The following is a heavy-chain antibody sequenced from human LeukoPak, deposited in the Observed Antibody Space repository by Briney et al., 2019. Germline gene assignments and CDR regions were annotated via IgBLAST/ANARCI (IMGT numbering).Heavy chain of an antibody. CDR1: GFTFDDYG. V-gene: IGHV3-20*04. J-gene: IGHJ4*02. Sequence: GGSLRLSCATSGFTFDDYGMSWVRQAPGKGLEWVSDINWNGGSTGYADSVKGRFTISRDNSKNTLYLQMNSLRAEDTAVCYCAKEAAAVQFFDCWGQGTLVTVSS. D-gene: IGHD6-13*01. CDR3: AKEAAAVQFFDC. CDR2: INWNGGST.